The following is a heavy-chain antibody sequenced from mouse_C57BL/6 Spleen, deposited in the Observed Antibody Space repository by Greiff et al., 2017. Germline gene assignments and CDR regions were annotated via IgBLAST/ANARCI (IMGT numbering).Heavy chain of an antibody. D-gene: IGHD2-5*01. CDR3: AIYYSNYVGGFDY. CDR2: ISYDGSN. Sequence: ESGPGLVKPSQSLSLTCSVTGYSITSGYYWNWIRQFPGNKLEWMGYISYDGSNNYNPSLKNRISITRDTSKNQFFLKLNSVTTEDTATYDCAIYYSNYVGGFDYWGQGTTLTVSS. CDR1: GYSITSGYY. J-gene: IGHJ2*01. V-gene: IGHV3-6*01.